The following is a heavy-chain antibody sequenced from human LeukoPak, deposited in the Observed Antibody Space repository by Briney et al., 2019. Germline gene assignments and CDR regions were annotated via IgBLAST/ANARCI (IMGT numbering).Heavy chain of an antibody. CDR1: GYTFTSYY. CDR3: AREGGKITFGGVTSFDY. Sequence: ASVKVSCKASGYTFTSYYMHWVRQAPGQGLEWMGIINPSGGSTSYAQKFQGRVTVTRDTSTSTVYMELSSLRSEDTAVYYCAREGGKITFGGVTSFDYWGQGTLVTVSS. J-gene: IGHJ4*02. CDR2: INPSGGST. V-gene: IGHV1-46*01. D-gene: IGHD3-16*01.